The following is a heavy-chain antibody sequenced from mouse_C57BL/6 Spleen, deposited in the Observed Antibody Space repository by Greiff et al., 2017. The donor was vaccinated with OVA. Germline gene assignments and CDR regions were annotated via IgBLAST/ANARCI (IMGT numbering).Heavy chain of an antibody. J-gene: IGHJ2*01. V-gene: IGHV14-2*01. CDR2: IDPEDGET. CDR3: AYYYGSSPFGY. Sequence: EVQGVESGAALVKPGASVQLSCTASGFNIKDYYMHWVKQRTEQGLEWIGRIDPEDGETQYAPKFQGKATITADTSSNTAYLQLSSLTSEDTAVYYCAYYYGSSPFGYWGQGTTLTVSS. D-gene: IGHD1-1*01. CDR1: GFNIKDYY.